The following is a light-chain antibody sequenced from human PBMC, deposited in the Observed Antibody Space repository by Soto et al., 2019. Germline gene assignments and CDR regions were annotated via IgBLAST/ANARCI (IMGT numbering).Light chain of an antibody. CDR3: QHYNTYPWT. Sequence: DIQMTQSPSTLSSSVGDIFTITCGASQSISSWLAWYQQKPGKAPTLLIYAASNLQSGVPSRFRGSRSGTEFTLTISSLQPGDFATYYCQHYNTYPWTFGQGTKVDI. CDR1: QSISSW. J-gene: IGKJ1*01. CDR2: AAS. V-gene: IGKV1-5*01.